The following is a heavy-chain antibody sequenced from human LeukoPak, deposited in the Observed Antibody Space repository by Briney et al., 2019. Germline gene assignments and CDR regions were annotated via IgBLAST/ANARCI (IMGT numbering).Heavy chain of an antibody. J-gene: IGHJ5*02. V-gene: IGHV1-69*13. CDR2: IIPIFGTA. CDR1: GYTFTSYG. D-gene: IGHD5-18*01. CDR3: AREGDTAEFDP. Sequence: SVKVSCKASGYTFTSYGISWVRQAPGQGLEWMGGIIPIFGTANYAQKFQGRVTITADESTSTAYMELSSLRSEDTAVYYCAREGDTAEFDPWGQGTLVTVSS.